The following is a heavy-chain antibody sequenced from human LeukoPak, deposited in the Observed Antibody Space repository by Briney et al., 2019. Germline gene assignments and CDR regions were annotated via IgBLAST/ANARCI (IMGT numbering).Heavy chain of an antibody. Sequence: ASVKVSCKASGYTFTGYYMHWVRQAPGQGLEWRGWINPNSGGTNYAQKFQGRVTITRDTSISTAYMELSRLRSDDTAVYYCATDQRGYAMTRYWGQGTLVTVSS. CDR2: INPNSGGT. D-gene: IGHD5-12*01. CDR1: GYTFTGYY. CDR3: ATDQRGYAMTRY. V-gene: IGHV1-2*02. J-gene: IGHJ4*02.